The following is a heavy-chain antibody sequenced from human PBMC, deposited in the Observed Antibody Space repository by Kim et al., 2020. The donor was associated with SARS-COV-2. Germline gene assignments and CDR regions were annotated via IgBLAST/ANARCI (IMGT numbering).Heavy chain of an antibody. Sequence: GGSLRLSCAASGFTFSSYAMHWVRQAPGKGLEWVAVISYDGSNKYYADSVKGRFTISRDNSKNTLYLQMNSLRAEDTAVYYCARDYGSGSLPLDWGQGTLVTVSS. CDR2: ISYDGSNK. V-gene: IGHV3-30*04. CDR1: GFTFSSYA. D-gene: IGHD3-10*01. J-gene: IGHJ4*02. CDR3: ARDYGSGSLPLD.